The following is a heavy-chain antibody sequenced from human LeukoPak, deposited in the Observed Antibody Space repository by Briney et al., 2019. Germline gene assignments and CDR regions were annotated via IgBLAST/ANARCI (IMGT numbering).Heavy chain of an antibody. CDR1: GFSFDSYD. CDR3: ARRRVGGYNYAFDY. Sequence: PGGSLRLSCVASGFSFDSYDMVWVRQAPGKGLEWLSYISSSGGSMSYVDSVKGRFTISRDNARNSLYLHMTSLRDEDTAVYYCARRRVGGYNYAFDYWGQGTLVTVSS. J-gene: IGHJ4*02. V-gene: IGHV3-48*02. D-gene: IGHD5-24*01. CDR2: ISSSGGSM.